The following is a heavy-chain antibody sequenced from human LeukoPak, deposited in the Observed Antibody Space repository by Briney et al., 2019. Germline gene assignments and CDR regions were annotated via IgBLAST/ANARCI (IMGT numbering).Heavy chain of an antibody. Sequence: GGSLRLSCAASGFTFSDYDMHWVRQATGKGLDWVSAIGTAGYTYYTGSVKGRFTISRENAKNSLYLQMNSLRAGDTAVYYCARVAKERVGGVYYFDYWGQGTLVTVSS. J-gene: IGHJ4*02. V-gene: IGHV3-13*01. D-gene: IGHD1-1*01. CDR2: IGTAGYT. CDR1: GFTFSDYD. CDR3: ARVAKERVGGVYYFDY.